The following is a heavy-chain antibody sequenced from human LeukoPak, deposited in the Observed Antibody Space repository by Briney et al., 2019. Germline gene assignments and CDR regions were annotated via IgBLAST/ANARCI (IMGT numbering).Heavy chain of an antibody. CDR3: ARYSGGLPIPY. J-gene: IGHJ4*02. CDR2: ISSSSSTI. CDR1: GFTFSSYS. Sequence: GGSLRLSCAASGFTFSSYSMNWVRQAPGKGLEWVSYISSSSSTIYYADSVKGRFTISRDNAKNSLYLQMNSLRAEDTAVYYCARYSGGLPIPYWGQGTLVTVSS. D-gene: IGHD1-26*01. V-gene: IGHV3-48*04.